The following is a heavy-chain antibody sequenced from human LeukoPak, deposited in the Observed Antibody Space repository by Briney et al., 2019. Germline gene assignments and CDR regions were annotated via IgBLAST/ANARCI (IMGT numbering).Heavy chain of an antibody. J-gene: IGHJ4*02. CDR2: ISSNGGST. CDR1: GFTFSNYA. D-gene: IGHD3-9*01. CDR3: VNPLYDILTGYPFDY. V-gene: IGHV3-64D*06. Sequence: GGSLRLSCSASGFTFSNYAMHWVRQAPGKGLEYVSAISSNGGSTYYADSVKGRFTISRDNSKSTLYLQMSSLRAEDTAVYYCVNPLYDILTGYPFDYWGQGTLVTVSS.